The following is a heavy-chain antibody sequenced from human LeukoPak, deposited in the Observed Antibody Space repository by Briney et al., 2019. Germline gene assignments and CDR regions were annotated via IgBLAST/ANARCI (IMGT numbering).Heavy chain of an antibody. D-gene: IGHD3-3*01. V-gene: IGHV1-8*03. CDR1: GYTFTSYD. Sequence: ASVKVSCKASGYTFTSYDINWVRQATGQGLEWMGWMNPNSGNTGYAQKFQGRVTITRNTSISTAYMELSSLRSEDTAVYYCARGDYDLWSGYYRWFDPWGQGTLVTVSS. CDR3: ARGDYDLWSGYYRWFDP. J-gene: IGHJ5*02. CDR2: MNPNSGNT.